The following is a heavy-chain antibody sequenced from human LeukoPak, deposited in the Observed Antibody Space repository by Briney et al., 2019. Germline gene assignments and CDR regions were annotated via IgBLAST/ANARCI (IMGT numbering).Heavy chain of an antibody. D-gene: IGHD5-18*01. CDR3: AKDRIQLWKTLGREFDY. J-gene: IGHJ4*02. CDR1: GGSISSGGYS. CDR2: IYYSGST. Sequence: SQTLSLTCAVSGGSISSGGYSWSWIRQPPGKGLEWIGYIYYSGSTYYNPSLKSRVTISVDTSKNQFSLKLSSVTAADTAVYYCAKDRIQLWKTLGREFDYWGQGTLVTVSS. V-gene: IGHV4-30-4*07.